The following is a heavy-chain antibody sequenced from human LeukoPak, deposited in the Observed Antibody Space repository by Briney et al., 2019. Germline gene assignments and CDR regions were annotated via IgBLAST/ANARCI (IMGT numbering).Heavy chain of an antibody. J-gene: IGHJ3*02. CDR1: GFTFSSYA. Sequence: GGSLRLSCAASGFTFSSYAMSWVRQAPGKGLEWVSAISGSGGSTYYADSVKGRFTIPRDNSKNTLYLQMNSLRAEDTAVYYCAKSGIAVAGPPYCAFDIWGQGTMVTVSS. V-gene: IGHV3-23*01. CDR2: ISGSGGST. CDR3: AKSGIAVAGPPYCAFDI. D-gene: IGHD6-19*01.